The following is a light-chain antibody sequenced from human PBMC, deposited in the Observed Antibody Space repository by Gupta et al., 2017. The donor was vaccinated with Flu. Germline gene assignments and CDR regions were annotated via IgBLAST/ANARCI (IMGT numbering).Light chain of an antibody. CDR1: QSLSRYD. J-gene: IGKJ4*01. V-gene: IGKV3-20*01. CDR2: GAS. CDR3: QHYDSSST. Sequence: EIVLTQSPGTLSLSPGERATLSCRASQSLSRYDLAWYQQKPGQAPRLLMYGASSRATGIPDRFSGSGSGTDFILTISRLEPEDFAAYYCQHYDSSSTFGGGTKVEIK.